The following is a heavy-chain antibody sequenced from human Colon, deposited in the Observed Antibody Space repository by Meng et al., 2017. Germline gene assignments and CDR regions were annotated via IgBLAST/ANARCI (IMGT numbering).Heavy chain of an antibody. Sequence: SGPTLVKPTQTLTLTCTASGISLNTSGMRVSWIRQPPGKALEWLARIDWDDEKFYSTPLKTRLAISKDTTNNQVFLTMTDLDPVDTATYYCTRPGSSAYGGGWSADYYFDNWGQGTLVTVSS. V-gene: IGHV2-70*04. CDR1: GISLNTSGMR. J-gene: IGHJ4*02. CDR3: TRPGSSAYGGGWSADYYFDN. D-gene: IGHD2-15*01. CDR2: IDWDDEK.